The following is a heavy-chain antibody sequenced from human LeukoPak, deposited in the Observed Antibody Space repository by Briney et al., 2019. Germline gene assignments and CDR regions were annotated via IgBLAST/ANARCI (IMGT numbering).Heavy chain of an antibody. CDR1: CGSISSGGFS. CDR2: IYHSGST. CDR3: ARGGVPECTHASFDY. V-gene: IGHV4-30-2*01. J-gene: IGHJ4*02. D-gene: IGHD3-3*01. Sequence: PSQTVSLTCGVSCGSISSGGFSWNWIRQPPGKGLEWIGYIYHSGSTYYNPSLRTRVTISIDKSNNQFSLKPSTVTAADTAVYYCARGGVPECTHASFDYWGQGTLVTVSS.